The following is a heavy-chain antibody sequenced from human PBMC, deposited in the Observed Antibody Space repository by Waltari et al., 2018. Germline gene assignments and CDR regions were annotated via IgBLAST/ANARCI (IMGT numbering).Heavy chain of an antibody. V-gene: IGHV1-2*02. J-gene: IGHJ4*02. CDR1: GYAFTSYY. Sequence: QVQLVQSGAEVKKPGASVKVSCKTSGYAFTSYYMHWVRQAPGKGLEGMGWIHPNSSGTNYAQKYQGRITMTRDTSISTVYMELSRLISNDTAVYYCARSYQSGSYSDYWGQGTPVTVSS. CDR3: ARSYQSGSYSDY. CDR2: IHPNSSGT. D-gene: IGHD1-26*01.